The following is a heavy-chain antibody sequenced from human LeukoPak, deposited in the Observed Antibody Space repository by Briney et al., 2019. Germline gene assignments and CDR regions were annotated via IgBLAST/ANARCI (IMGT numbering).Heavy chain of an antibody. D-gene: IGHD6-6*01. J-gene: IGHJ4*02. CDR1: GGSISSYY. V-gene: IGHV4-59*01. CDR3: ARASVAARPHYFDY. Sequence: SETLSLTCTVSGGSISSYYWSWIRQPPGKGLEWIGCIYYSGSTNYNPSLKSRVTISVDTSKNQFSLKLSSVTAADTAVYYCARASVAARPHYFDYWGQGTLVTVSS. CDR2: IYYSGST.